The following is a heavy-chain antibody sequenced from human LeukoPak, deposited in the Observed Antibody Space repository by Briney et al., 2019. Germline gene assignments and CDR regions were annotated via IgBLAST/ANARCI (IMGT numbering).Heavy chain of an antibody. CDR3: ARDHRIVATIGPFDY. V-gene: IGHV1-8*03. CDR2: MNPNSGNT. Sequence: ASVKVSCKASGYTFTSYDINWVRQATGQGLEWMGWMNPNSGNTGYAQKFQGRVTITRNTSISTAYMELSSLRSDDTAVYYCARDHRIVATIGPFDYWGQGTLVTVSS. CDR1: GYTFTSYD. J-gene: IGHJ4*02. D-gene: IGHD5-12*01.